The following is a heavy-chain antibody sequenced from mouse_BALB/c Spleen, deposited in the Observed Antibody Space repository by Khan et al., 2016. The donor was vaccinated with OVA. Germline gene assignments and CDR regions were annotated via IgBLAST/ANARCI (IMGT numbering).Heavy chain of an antibody. V-gene: IGHV1-4*01. D-gene: IGHD2-14*01. J-gene: IGHJ3*01. Sequence: QVRLQQSGAELARPGASVKMSCKASGYTFTSYTIHWIKQRPGQGLEWIGYINPNNGYTNYNQKFKDKATLTTDKSSTTAYLQLSSLPSDDSAVYNWVRDGAYYRNDGWFAYWGQGTLVTVSA. CDR2: INPNNGYT. CDR1: GYTFTSYT. CDR3: VRDGAYYRNDGWFAY.